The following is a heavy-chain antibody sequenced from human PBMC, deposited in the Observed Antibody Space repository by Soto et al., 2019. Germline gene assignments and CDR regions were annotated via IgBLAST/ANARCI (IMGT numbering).Heavy chain of an antibody. CDR3: ARDYLYYGSGSYGTFDY. J-gene: IGHJ4*02. D-gene: IGHD3-10*01. CDR2: ISAYNGNT. V-gene: IGHV1-18*01. CDR1: GYTFTSYG. Sequence: QVQLVQSGAEVKKPGASVKVSCKASGYTFTSYGISWVRQAPGQGLAWMGWISAYNGNTNYAQKLQGRVTMTTDTSTSTAYMELRSLRSDDKAVYYCARDYLYYGSGSYGTFDYWGQGTLVTVSS.